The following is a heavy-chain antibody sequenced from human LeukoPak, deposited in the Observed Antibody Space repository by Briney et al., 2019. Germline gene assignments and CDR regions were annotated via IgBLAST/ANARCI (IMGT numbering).Heavy chain of an antibody. D-gene: IGHD5-24*01. CDR1: DGPINSYS. CDR2: IHSTGST. V-gene: IGHV4-4*07. CDR3: ARVQYGFYYYMDI. Sequence: SETLSLTCTVSDGPINSYSWTWIRQSAGKGLEWIGRIHSTGSTNYNPYLRSRVSMSIDTPKKQFSLNLTSVTAADTAVYYCARVQYGFYYYMDIWGKGTMVTVSS. J-gene: IGHJ6*03.